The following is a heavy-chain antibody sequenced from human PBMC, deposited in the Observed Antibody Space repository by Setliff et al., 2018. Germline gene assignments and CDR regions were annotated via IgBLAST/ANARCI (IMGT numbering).Heavy chain of an antibody. J-gene: IGHJ6*02. CDR3: VIVGSGRGWSYYNMDV. D-gene: IGHD3-10*01. Sequence: GASVKVSCKASGYTFTDYYMHWVQQAPGQGLEWMGGCNPEDGETIYAQKFQGRVTMTEDTSTDTAYMVLSTLRSEDTAVYYCVIVGSGRGWSYYNMDVWGQGTTVTVSS. V-gene: IGHV1-24*01. CDR2: CNPEDGET. CDR1: GYTFTDYY.